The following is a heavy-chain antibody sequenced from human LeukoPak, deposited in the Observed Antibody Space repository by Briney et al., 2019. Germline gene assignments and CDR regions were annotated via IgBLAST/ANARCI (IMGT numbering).Heavy chain of an antibody. V-gene: IGHV4-31*03. D-gene: IGHD5-12*01. J-gene: IGHJ6*02. Sequence: SETLSLTCTVSGGSISSGGYYWSWIRQHPGKGLEWIGYIYYSGSTYYNPSLKSRVTISVDTSKNQFSLKLSSVTAADTAVCYCARDRGGSGYDLYYYYGMDVWGQGTTVTVSS. CDR2: IYYSGST. CDR1: GGSISSGGYY. CDR3: ARDRGGSGYDLYYYYGMDV.